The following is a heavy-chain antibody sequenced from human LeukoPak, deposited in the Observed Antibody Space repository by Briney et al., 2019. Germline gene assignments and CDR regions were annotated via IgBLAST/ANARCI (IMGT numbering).Heavy chain of an antibody. CDR3: ASCIVGANWFDP. J-gene: IGHJ5*02. CDR1: GGSITYYY. Sequence: SETLSLTCAVSGGSITYYYWNWIRQPPGKGLEWIGSIHNSGSTSYNSSLKSRVTISADMSKNQVSLKLTSVTAADTAVYYCASCIVGANWFDPWGQGILVTVPS. D-gene: IGHD1-26*01. CDR2: IHNSGST. V-gene: IGHV4-59*01.